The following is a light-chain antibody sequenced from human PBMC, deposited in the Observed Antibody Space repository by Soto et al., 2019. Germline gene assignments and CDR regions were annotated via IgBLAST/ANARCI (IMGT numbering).Light chain of an antibody. V-gene: IGLV2-11*01. CDR2: DVS. J-gene: IGLJ1*01. CDR3: CSFAGGLFV. CDR1: SSNVGSHNY. Sequence: LTQPRSVSGSPVQAVTISCTGTSSNVGSHNYVSWYQQHPGKAPKLIINDVSKRPSGVPDRFSGSKSGNTASLTISGLQAEDEADYYCCSFAGGLFVFGAGTKVTVL.